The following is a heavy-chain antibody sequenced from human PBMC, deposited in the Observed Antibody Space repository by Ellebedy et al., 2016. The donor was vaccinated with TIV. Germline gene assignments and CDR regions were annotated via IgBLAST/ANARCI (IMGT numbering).Heavy chain of an antibody. Sequence: GESLKISCAASGFTFSDYHMNRVRQAPGKGLEWVSSIIVGGSTYDADSVKGRFIISRDNAKTSLYLQMNSLRAEDTAVYSCVSAARGSNCCEAYWGQGTLVTVSS. V-gene: IGHV3-69-1*01. CDR1: GFTFSDYH. D-gene: IGHD2-21*01. CDR3: VSAARGSNCCEAY. J-gene: IGHJ4*02. CDR2: IIVGGST.